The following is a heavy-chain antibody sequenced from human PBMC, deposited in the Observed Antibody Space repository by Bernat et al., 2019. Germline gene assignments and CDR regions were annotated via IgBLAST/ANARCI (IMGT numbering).Heavy chain of an antibody. D-gene: IGHD2-2*01. Sequence: EVQLVESGGGLVKPGGSLRLSCAASGFTFSSYSMNWVRQAPGKGLEWVSSISSSSSYIYYADSVKGRFTISRDNAKNSLYLQMNSLGAEDTAVYYCARAGGVVPASLIDYWGQGTLVTVSS. V-gene: IGHV3-21*01. CDR1: GFTFSSYS. CDR3: ARAGGVVPASLIDY. J-gene: IGHJ4*02. CDR2: ISSSSSYI.